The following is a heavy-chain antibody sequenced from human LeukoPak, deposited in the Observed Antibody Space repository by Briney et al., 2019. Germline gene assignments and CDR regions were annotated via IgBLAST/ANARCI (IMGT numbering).Heavy chain of an antibody. CDR2: IYYSGST. D-gene: IGHD1-26*01. Sequence: SETLSLTCSVSGGSISSGGYYWSWIRQHPGKGLEWIGYIYYSGSTYYNPSLKSRVTISVDTSKNQFSLKLSSVTAADTAVYYCARDLKGGYFDYWGQGTLVTVSS. CDR1: GGSISSGGYY. J-gene: IGHJ4*02. CDR3: ARDLKGGYFDY. V-gene: IGHV4-31*03.